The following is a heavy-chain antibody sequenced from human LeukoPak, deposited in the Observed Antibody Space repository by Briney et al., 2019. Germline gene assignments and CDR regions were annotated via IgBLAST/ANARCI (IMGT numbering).Heavy chain of an antibody. CDR1: GYSFTNNW. CDR3: VRHFHPSETTGGYFDL. D-gene: IGHD4-17*01. Sequence: GESLKISCKGSGYSFTNNWVAWVRQMPGKGLEWMGITFPGGSDTKYSPSFEGQVTMSADKSTTTAYLQWTSLKPSDTAMYYCVRHFHPSETTGGYFDLLGRGTLDTVSS. J-gene: IGHJ2*01. CDR2: TFPGGSDT. V-gene: IGHV5-51*01.